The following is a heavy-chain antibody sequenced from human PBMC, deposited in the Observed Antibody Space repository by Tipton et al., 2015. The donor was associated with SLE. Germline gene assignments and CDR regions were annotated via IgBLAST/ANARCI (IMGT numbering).Heavy chain of an antibody. D-gene: IGHD6-13*01. V-gene: IGHV1-69*06. CDR3: ALYSSSWYGTDY. CDR1: GGTFSSYT. Sequence: QSGPEVKKPGSSVKVSCKASGGTFSSYTISWVRQAPGQGLEWMGGIIPIFGTANYAQKFQGRVTITADKSTSTAYMELSSLRSEDTAVYYCALYSSSWYGTDYWGQGTLVTVSS. CDR2: IIPIFGTA. J-gene: IGHJ4*02.